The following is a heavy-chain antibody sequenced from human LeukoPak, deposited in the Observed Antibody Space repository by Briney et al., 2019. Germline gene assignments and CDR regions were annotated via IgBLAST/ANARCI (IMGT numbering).Heavy chain of an antibody. CDR1: GGSISSGDYY. Sequence: PSETLSLTCTVSGGSISSGDYYWSWIRQPPGKGLEWIGYIYYSGSTYYNPSLKSRVTISVDTSKNQFSLKLSSVTAADTAVYYCARESDSSAYYYNWFDPWGQGTLVTVSS. CDR3: ARESDSSAYYYNWFDP. CDR2: IYYSGST. D-gene: IGHD3-22*01. J-gene: IGHJ5*02. V-gene: IGHV4-30-4*01.